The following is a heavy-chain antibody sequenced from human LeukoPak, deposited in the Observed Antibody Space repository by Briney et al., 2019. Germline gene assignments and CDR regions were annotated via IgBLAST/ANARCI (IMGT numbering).Heavy chain of an antibody. D-gene: IGHD4-17*01. CDR2: ISGNNDNP. J-gene: IGHJ4*02. CDR1: GYTFSNFG. V-gene: IGHV1-18*01. Sequence: ASVKVSCKTSGYTFSNFGINWLRKAPGQGLEWMGWISGNNDNPNYGQKFQGRFTVTTDSSTSTAYMELRNLRFDDTAVYYCARDVTSTDDYWGQGTLVTVSS. CDR3: ARDVTSTDDY.